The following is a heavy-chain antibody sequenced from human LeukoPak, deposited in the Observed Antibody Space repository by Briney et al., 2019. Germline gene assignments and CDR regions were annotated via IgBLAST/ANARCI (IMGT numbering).Heavy chain of an antibody. J-gene: IGHJ4*02. V-gene: IGHV1-18*01. CDR3: ARDVDGRGSVGLGPYFDY. Sequence: ASVKVSCKASGYTFTSYGISWVRQAPGQGLEWMGWISAYNGNTNYAQKLQGRVTMTTDTSTSTAYMELRSLRSDDTAVYYCARDVDGRGSVGLGPYFDYWGQGTLVTVSS. CDR2: ISAYNGNT. D-gene: IGHD6-25*01. CDR1: GYTFTSYG.